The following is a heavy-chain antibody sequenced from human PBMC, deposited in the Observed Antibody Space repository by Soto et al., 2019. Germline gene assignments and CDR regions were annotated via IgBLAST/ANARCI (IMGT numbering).Heavy chain of an antibody. CDR2: ISWDGGST. D-gene: IGHD1-26*01. CDR1: GFTFGDYT. V-gene: IGHV3-43*01. Sequence: GGSLRLSCAASGFTFGDYTMHWVRQAPGKGLEWVSLISWDGGSTYYADSVKGRFTISRDNSKNSLYLQMNSLRTEDTALYYCAKDIFAKSSGSYWPFNWGQGTLVTVSS. J-gene: IGHJ4*02. CDR3: AKDIFAKSSGSYWPFN.